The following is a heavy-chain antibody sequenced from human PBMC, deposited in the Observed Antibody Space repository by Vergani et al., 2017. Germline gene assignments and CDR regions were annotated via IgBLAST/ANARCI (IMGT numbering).Heavy chain of an antibody. Sequence: QVTLKESGPALVKPTQTLTLTCSFSGFSLRTSGMRVSWIRQPPGKALEWLARIDWDDDKFYSTSLKTRLTISKATSKNQVVLTMTNMDPVDTATYYCARTYYDFWSGLRKGGYYFDYWSQGTLVTVSS. V-gene: IGHV2-70*04. CDR3: ARTYYDFWSGLRKGGYYFDY. CDR1: GFSLRTSGMR. D-gene: IGHD3-3*01. CDR2: IDWDDDK. J-gene: IGHJ4*02.